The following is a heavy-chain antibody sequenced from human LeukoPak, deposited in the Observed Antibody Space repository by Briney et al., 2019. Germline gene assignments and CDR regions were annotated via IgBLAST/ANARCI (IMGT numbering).Heavy chain of an antibody. CDR1: GYTFSTFY. CDR2: IRPSDGST. CDR3: ASTGPTVRYFDY. D-gene: IGHD4-11*01. V-gene: IGHV1-46*01. Sequence: ASVKVSCKASGYTFSTFYVHWARQAPGQGLEWMGMIRPSDGSTRYAEKFQGRVTMTRDTSTSTVYMEVSRLKSEDTAVYYCASTGPTVRYFDYWGQRTLVTVSS. J-gene: IGHJ4*02.